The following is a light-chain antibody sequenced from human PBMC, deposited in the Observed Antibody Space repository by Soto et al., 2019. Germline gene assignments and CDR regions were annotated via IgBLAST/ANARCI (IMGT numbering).Light chain of an antibody. CDR1: QDISNH. CDR3: LQHNSYPRT. J-gene: IGKJ1*01. CDR2: VAS. Sequence: DIQMTQSPSAMSASVGDRVTITCRASQDISNHVAWFQQKPGKVPKRLIYVASSLQSGVPSRFSGSGSGPEFTLTISSLQPEDFAPYYCLQHNSYPRTFGQGTKVEIK. V-gene: IGKV1-17*03.